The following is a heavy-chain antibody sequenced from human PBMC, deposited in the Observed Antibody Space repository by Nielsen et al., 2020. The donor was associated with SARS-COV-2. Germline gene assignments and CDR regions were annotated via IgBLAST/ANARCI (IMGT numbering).Heavy chain of an antibody. J-gene: IGHJ4*02. D-gene: IGHD3-16*02. CDR3: ARGTITFGGVIVN. V-gene: IGHV1-69*13. Sequence: SVKVSCKASGYTFTVFGISWVRQAPGQGLEWMGGIIPIFGTANYAQKFQGRVTITADESTSTAYMELSSLRSEDTAVYYCARGTITFGGVIVNWGQGTLVTVSS. CDR2: IIPIFGTA. CDR1: GYTFTVFG.